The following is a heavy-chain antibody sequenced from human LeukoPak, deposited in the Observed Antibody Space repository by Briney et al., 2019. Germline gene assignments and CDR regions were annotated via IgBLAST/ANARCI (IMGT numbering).Heavy chain of an antibody. J-gene: IGHJ4*02. V-gene: IGHV4-39*07. D-gene: IGHD4-17*01. CDR2: IYHIGST. CDR3: ARVDYGDYVPYFDY. CDR1: GDSINTGDYY. Sequence: PSETLSLTCTVSGDSINTGDYYWGWIRQPPGKGLEWIGNIYHIGSTYYNPSLKSRVTISVDTSKNQFSLKLSSVTAADTAVYYCARVDYGDYVPYFDYWGQGTLVTVSS.